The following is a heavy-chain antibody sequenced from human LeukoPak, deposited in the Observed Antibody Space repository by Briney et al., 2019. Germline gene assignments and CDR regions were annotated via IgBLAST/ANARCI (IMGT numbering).Heavy chain of an antibody. CDR3: ARRKYGSLGGVGAFDI. J-gene: IGHJ3*02. CDR2: IYYSGST. Sequence: SETLSLTCTGSGGSISSYYWSWIRQPPGKGLEWIGYIYYSGSTNYNPSLKSRVTISVDTSKNQFSLKLSSVTAADTAVYYCARRKYGSLGGVGAFDIWGQGTMVTVSS. V-gene: IGHV4-59*08. D-gene: IGHD2-8*02. CDR1: GGSISSYY.